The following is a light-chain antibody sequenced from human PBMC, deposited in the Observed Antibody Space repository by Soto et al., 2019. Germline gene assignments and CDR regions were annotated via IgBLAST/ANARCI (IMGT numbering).Light chain of an antibody. Sequence: EIVMTQSPATLSVSPGERATLSCRASQRVSNKLAWYQQQPGQAPSLLLYGASTRATGIPARFSGSGSGTEFTLTISSLQSEDFAVYSCQQYNEWPPFTFGQGTKLEIK. CDR3: QQYNEWPPFT. V-gene: IGKV3-15*01. CDR2: GAS. CDR1: QRVSNK. J-gene: IGKJ2*01.